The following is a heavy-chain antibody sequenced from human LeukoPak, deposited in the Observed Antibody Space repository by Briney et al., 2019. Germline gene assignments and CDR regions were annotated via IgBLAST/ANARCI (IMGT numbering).Heavy chain of an antibody. V-gene: IGHV1-2*02. CDR1: GYTFTGHY. Sequence: ASVKVSCKTSGYTFTGHYIRWVRQAPGQGLEWMGWINPNNGGTSYAQKFQGRVSLTRDTSISTAYMEVSGLRADDSALYYCARDRDPFYSSTFKDYYLQYGLDVWGQGTTVTVSS. CDR2: INPNNGGT. CDR3: ARDRDPFYSSTFKDYYLQYGLDV. J-gene: IGHJ6*02. D-gene: IGHD6-19*01.